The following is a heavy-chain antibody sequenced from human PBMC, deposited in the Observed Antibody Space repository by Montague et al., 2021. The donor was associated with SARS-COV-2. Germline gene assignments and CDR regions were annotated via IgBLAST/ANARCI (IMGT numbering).Heavy chain of an antibody. CDR2: TYYRSKWHN. V-gene: IGHV6-1*01. CDR1: GDSVSSNSAA. CDR3: ARGSQVGSWPPTDSGMDV. J-gene: IGHJ6*02. D-gene: IGHD6-13*01. Sequence: CAISGDSVSSNSAAWKWIRQSPSRGLEWLGRTYYRSKWHNDYAESVKSRITINPDTSENQISLQLNSVTPEDTAVYYCARGSQVGSWPPTDSGMDVWGQGTKATVSS.